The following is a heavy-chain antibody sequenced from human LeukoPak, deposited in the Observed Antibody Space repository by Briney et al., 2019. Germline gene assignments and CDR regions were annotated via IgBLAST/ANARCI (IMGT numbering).Heavy chain of an antibody. D-gene: IGHD3-3*01. J-gene: IGHJ6*02. CDR2: ISGSGGST. V-gene: IGHV3-23*01. Sequence: GGSLRLPCAASGFTFSSYAMSWVRQAPGKGLEWVSAISGSGGSTYYADSVKGRFTISRDNSKNTLYLQMNSLRAEDTAVYYCAKELDFWSGYYYYGMDVWGQGTTVTVSS. CDR1: GFTFSSYA. CDR3: AKELDFWSGYYYYGMDV.